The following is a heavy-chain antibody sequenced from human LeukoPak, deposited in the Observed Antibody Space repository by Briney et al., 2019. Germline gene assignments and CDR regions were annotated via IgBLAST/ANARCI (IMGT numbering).Heavy chain of an antibody. CDR2: MSKDGRTI. CDR3: ARGSYTGFDLYFDS. D-gene: IGHD5-12*01. J-gene: IGHJ4*02. V-gene: IGHV3-48*03. CDR1: GFRFSSQE. Sequence: GGSLRLSCAASGFRFSSQEMAWVRQAPGKGLEWVSYMSKDGRTIYYADSVKGRFTISRDNTRNSLFLQLNSLRAGDTGFYYCARGSYTGFDLYFDSWGQGTLVTISS.